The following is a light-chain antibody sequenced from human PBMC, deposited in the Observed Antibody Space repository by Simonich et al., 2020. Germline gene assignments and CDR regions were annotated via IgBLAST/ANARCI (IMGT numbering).Light chain of an antibody. V-gene: IGLV3-25*03. Sequence: SYELTQPPSVSVSPGQTARITCSGDALPKQYAYWYQQKPGQAPALVRYKESERPSGSPEGFSGSSSGTTVTLTISGVQAEDEADYYCQSADSSGTFHVVFGGGTKLTVL. CDR3: QSADSSGTFHVV. J-gene: IGLJ2*01. CDR2: KES. CDR1: ALPKQY.